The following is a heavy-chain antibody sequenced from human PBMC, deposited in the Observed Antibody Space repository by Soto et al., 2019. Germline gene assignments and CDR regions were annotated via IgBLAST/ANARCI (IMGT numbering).Heavy chain of an antibody. D-gene: IGHD1-26*01. CDR3: ARSDSGSYSPWFDP. CDR1: GFSLSNARMG. J-gene: IGHJ5*02. V-gene: IGHV2-26*01. CDR2: IFSNDEK. Sequence: SGPTLVNPTETLTLTCTVSGFSLSNARMGVSWIRQPPGKALEWLAHIFSNDEKSYSTSLKSRLTISKDTSKSQVVLTMTNMDPVDTATYYCARSDSGSYSPWFDPWGQGTLVTVSS.